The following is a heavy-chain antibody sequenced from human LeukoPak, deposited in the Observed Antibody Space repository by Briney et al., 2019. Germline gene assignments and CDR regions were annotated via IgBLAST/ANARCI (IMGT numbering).Heavy chain of an antibody. Sequence: PSETLSLTCSVSGGXISSYYCSWIRQPPGKGLEWIGYIYYSGSTNYNPSLKSRVTISVDTSKNQFSLKLSSVTAADTAVYYCARDGGIGYCSGGSCYSHYYYGMDVWGQGTTVTVSS. CDR2: IYYSGST. D-gene: IGHD2-15*01. CDR3: ARDGGIGYCSGGSCYSHYYYGMDV. CDR1: GGXISSYY. V-gene: IGHV4-59*01. J-gene: IGHJ6*02.